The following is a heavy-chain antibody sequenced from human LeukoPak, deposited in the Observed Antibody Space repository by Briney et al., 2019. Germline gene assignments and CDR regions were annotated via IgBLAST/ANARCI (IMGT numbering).Heavy chain of an antibody. D-gene: IGHD3-10*01. CDR1: GGSISSYY. J-gene: IGHJ4*02. Sequence: SETLSLTCTVSGGSISSYYWSWIRQPPGKGLEWIGYIYYSGSTNYNPSLKSRVTISVDTSKNQFSLKLSSVTAADTAVYYCAGARGVRGGFGYWGQGTLVTVSS. CDR2: IYYSGST. CDR3: AGARGVRGGFGY. V-gene: IGHV4-59*01.